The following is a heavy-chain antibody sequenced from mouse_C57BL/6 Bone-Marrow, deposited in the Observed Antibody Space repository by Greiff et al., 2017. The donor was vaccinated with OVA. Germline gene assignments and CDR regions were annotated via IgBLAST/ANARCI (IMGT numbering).Heavy chain of an antibody. CDR2: ISDGGSYT. J-gene: IGHJ3*01. V-gene: IGHV5-4*01. CDR1: GFTFSSYA. CDR3: ARELSPWFAY. Sequence: EVKLVESGGGLVKPGGSLKLSCAASGFTFSSYAMSWVRQTPEKRLEWVATISDGGSYTYYPDNVKGRFTISRDNAKNNLYLQMSHLKSEDTAMYYCARELSPWFAYWGQGTLVTVSA.